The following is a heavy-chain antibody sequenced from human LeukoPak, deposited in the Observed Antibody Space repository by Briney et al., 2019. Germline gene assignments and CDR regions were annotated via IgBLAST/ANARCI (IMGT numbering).Heavy chain of an antibody. CDR1: GDSVSSNSAG. CDR3: ARGAAGARGDWFDS. V-gene: IGHV6-1*01. Sequence: SQTLSLTCAIYGDSVSSNSAGWNWIRQSPSRGLEWLGRTYYRSKWYNDYALSLRSRITISPDTSKHQFSLQLNSVTPEDTAVYYCARGAAGARGDWFDSWGQGTLVTVSS. J-gene: IGHJ5*01. D-gene: IGHD1-26*01. CDR2: TYYRSKWYN.